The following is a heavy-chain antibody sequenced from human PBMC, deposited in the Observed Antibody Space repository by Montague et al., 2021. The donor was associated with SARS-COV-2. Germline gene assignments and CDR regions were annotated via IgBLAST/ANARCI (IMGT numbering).Heavy chain of an antibody. D-gene: IGHD3-22*01. CDR3: ARVSDYYDSSGYYFDAFDI. V-gene: IGHV4-34*01. J-gene: IGHJ3*02. Sequence: SETLSLTCAVYGGSISSYYWSWIRQPPGKGLEWIGEINHSGSTNYNPSLKSRVTISVDTSKHQFSLKLSPVTAADTAVYYCARVSDYYDSSGYYFDAFDIWGKGTMVTVAS. CDR2: INHSGST. CDR1: GGSISSYY.